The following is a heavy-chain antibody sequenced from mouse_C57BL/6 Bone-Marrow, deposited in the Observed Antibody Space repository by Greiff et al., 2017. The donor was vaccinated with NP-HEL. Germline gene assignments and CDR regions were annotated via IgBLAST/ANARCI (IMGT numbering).Heavy chain of an antibody. CDR2: ILPGSGST. Sequence: VKLQESGAELMKPGASVKLSCKATGYTFTGYWIEWVKQRPGHGLEWIGEILPGSGSTNYNEKFKGKATFTADTSSNTAYMQLSSLTTEDSAIYYCARSLHYYGSSPYYFDYWGQGTTLTVSS. V-gene: IGHV1-9*01. J-gene: IGHJ2*01. CDR3: ARSLHYYGSSPYYFDY. D-gene: IGHD1-1*01. CDR1: GYTFTGYW.